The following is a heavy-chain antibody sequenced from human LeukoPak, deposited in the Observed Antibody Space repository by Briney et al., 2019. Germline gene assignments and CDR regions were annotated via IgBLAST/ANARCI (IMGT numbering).Heavy chain of an antibody. CDR1: GGSISSYY. CDR3: ARQGYDSSGYYYIVDY. D-gene: IGHD3-22*01. CDR2: IYTSGST. V-gene: IGHV4-4*09. J-gene: IGHJ4*02. Sequence: SETLSLTCTVSGGSISSYYWSWIRQPPGKGLEWIGYIYTSGSTNYNPSLKSRVTISVDTSKNQFSLKLSSVTAADTAVYYCARQGYDSSGYYYIVDYWGQGTLVTVSS.